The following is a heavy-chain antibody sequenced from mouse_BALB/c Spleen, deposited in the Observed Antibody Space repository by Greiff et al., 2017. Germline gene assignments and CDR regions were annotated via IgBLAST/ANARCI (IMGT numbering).Heavy chain of an antibody. J-gene: IGHJ1*01. D-gene: IGHD1-3*01. CDR3: ARETKGYVDV. V-gene: IGHV5-4*02. CDR2: ISDGGSYT. CDR1: GFTFSDSY. Sequence: DVKLVESGGGLVKPGGSLKLSCAASGFTFSDSYMSWVRQTPEKRLEWVATISDGGSYTYYTDSVKGLVTISRNNAKNNLYLQMSSLKTEDTAMYYCARETKGYVDVWGAGTTVTVSS.